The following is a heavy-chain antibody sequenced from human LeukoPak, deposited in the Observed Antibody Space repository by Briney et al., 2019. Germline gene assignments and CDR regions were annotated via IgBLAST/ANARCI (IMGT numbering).Heavy chain of an antibody. D-gene: IGHD2-21*01. J-gene: IGHJ1*01. Sequence: SETLSLTCTVSGGSISSGDYYWSWIRQPPGKGLEWIGYIYYSGSTYYNPSLKSRVTISVDTSKNQFSLKLSSVTAADTAVYYCARELGPHPGGATGYFQHWARAPWSPSPQ. CDR1: GGSISSGDYY. CDR2: IYYSGST. V-gene: IGHV4-30-4*08. CDR3: ARELGPHPGGATGYFQH.